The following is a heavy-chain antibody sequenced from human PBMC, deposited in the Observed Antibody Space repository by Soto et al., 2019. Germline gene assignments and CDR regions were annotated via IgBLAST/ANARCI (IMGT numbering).Heavy chain of an antibody. V-gene: IGHV4-59*01. Sequence: TSETLSLTCTVSGGSITSSYWSWIRQPPEKGLEWIGYIFYNGNTNYNPSLKSRVTISLDTSKNQFSLKLNSVTAADTAVYYCARDGAVGPLDYWGQGALVTVSS. CDR2: IFYNGNT. CDR3: ARDGAVGPLDY. CDR1: GGSITSSY. D-gene: IGHD3-10*01. J-gene: IGHJ4*02.